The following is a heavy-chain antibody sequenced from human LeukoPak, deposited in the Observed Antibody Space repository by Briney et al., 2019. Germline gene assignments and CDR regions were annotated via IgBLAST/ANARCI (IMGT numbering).Heavy chain of an antibody. CDR3: ARGPAAHSYYFDY. J-gene: IGHJ4*02. D-gene: IGHD2-2*01. CDR2: ISSSSSYI. CDR1: GFTFSSYS. V-gene: IGHV3-21*01. Sequence: GGSLRLSCAASGFTFSSYSMNWVRQAPGKGLEWVSSISSSSSYIYYADSVKGRFTISRDNAKNSLYLQMNSLRAEDTAVYYCARGPAAHSYYFDYWGQGTLVTVSS.